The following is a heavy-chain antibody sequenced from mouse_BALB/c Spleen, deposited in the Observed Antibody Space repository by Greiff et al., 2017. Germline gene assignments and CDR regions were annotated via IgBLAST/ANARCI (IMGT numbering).Heavy chain of an antibody. V-gene: IGHV5-12-1*01. Sequence: DVKLVESGGGLVKPGGSLKLSCAASGFAFSSYDMSWVRQTPEKRLEWVAYISSGGGSTYYPDTVKGRFTISRDNAKNTLYLQMSSLKSEDTAMYYCARHLIFYAMDYWGQGTSVTVSS. J-gene: IGHJ4*01. CDR1: GFAFSSYD. CDR2: ISSGGGST. D-gene: IGHD1-2*01. CDR3: ARHLIFYAMDY.